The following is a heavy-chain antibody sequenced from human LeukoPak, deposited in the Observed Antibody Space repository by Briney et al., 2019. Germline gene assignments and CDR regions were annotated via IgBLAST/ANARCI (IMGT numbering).Heavy chain of an antibody. V-gene: IGHV3-30*02. CDR2: IRYDGSNK. CDR3: ARGGGWARSSGWYPEYFDY. CDR1: GFTFSSYG. J-gene: IGHJ4*02. D-gene: IGHD6-19*01. Sequence: GGSLRLSCAASGFTFSSYGMHWVRQAPGKGLEWVAFIRYDGSNKYYADSVKGRFTISRDNSKNTLYLQMNSLRSEDMAVYYCARGGGWARSSGWYPEYFDYWGQGTLVTVSS.